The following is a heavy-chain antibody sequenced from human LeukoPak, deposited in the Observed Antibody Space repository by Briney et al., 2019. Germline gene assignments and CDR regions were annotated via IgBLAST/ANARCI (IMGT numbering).Heavy chain of an antibody. Sequence: SETLSLTCTVSGYSVTINYYWGWIRQPPGKGLEWIGSIYHSGTTYYNPSLKSRLALSLDTSKNQFSLKLSSVTASDTAVYYCANSYFGSGRDYFDYWGQGTLVTVSS. J-gene: IGHJ4*02. D-gene: IGHD3-10*01. CDR1: GYSVTINYY. CDR3: ANSYFGSGRDYFDY. V-gene: IGHV4-38-2*02. CDR2: IYHSGTT.